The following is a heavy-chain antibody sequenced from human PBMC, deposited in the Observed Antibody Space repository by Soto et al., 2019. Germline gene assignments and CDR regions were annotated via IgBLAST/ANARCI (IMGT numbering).Heavy chain of an antibody. D-gene: IGHD2-2*01. CDR3: TGYCSSTSCHPLY. CDR2: ISSSSSSI. CDR1: GFTFSSYS. Sequence: EVPLVESGGGLVQPGGSLRLSCAASGFTFSSYSMNWVRQAPGKGLEWVSYISSSSSSIYYADSVQGRFTISRDNAKKSLYLQMNSLRAEDTAVYYCTGYCSSTSCHPLYWGQGTLVTVSS. V-gene: IGHV3-48*01. J-gene: IGHJ4*02.